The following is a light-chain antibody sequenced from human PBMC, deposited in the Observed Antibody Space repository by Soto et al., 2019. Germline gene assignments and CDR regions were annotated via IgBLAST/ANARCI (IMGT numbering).Light chain of an antibody. CDR3: CSYAGSYTLV. CDR2: DVS. V-gene: IGLV2-11*01. CDR1: SSDVGGYNY. Sequence: QSALTQPRSVSGSPGQSVTISCTGTSSDVGGYNYVSWYQQHPGKAPKLMIYDVSKRPSGVPDRFSGSKSGNTASLTISGLQSEDEAHYYYCSYAGSYTLVFGGGTKLTVL. J-gene: IGLJ3*02.